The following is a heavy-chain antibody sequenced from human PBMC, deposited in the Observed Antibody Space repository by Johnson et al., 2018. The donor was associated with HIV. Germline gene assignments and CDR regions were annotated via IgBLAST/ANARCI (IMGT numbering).Heavy chain of an antibody. D-gene: IGHD1-14*01. CDR2: IKEDGSEK. J-gene: IGHJ3*02. CDR1: GFTFSTYW. CDR3: ARDSSTTDVAFDI. Sequence: MLLVESGGGLVQPGGSLRLSCAASGFTFSTYWMSWVRQAPGKGLEWVANIKEDGSEKYYVDSLKGRFTISRDNAKNSLYLQMNSLRGEDTAVYYCARDSSTTDVAFDIWGQGTMVTVSS. V-gene: IGHV3-7*01.